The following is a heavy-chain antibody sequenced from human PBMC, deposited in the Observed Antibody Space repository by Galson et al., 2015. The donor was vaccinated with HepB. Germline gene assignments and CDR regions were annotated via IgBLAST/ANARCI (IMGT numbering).Heavy chain of an antibody. CDR3: SLFLV. CDR1: ECNFSGSA. Sequence: SLRLCCAASECNFSGSALDWGHQASVKGLEWVGRIRSKGNNYATAYAASVKGRFNFSRDDSTNTAYVQMSSLKIEDTAVYYCSLFLVWGQGTLVTVSS. V-gene: IGHV3-73*01. CDR2: IRSKGNNYAT. D-gene: IGHD2-8*02. J-gene: IGHJ4*02.